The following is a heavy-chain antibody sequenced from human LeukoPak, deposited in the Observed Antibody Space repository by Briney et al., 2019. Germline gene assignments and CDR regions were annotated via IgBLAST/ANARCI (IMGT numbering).Heavy chain of an antibody. Sequence: SETLCLTCTVSVGSISGYYWTWVRQPAGKGLEWGGRVYSSGTAYYNPSLESRVTISLDTINKQFSLRMTSMTAADTAVYYCASGTDMTILTGYYSFEYWSPGTLVPVSA. CDR2: VYSSGTA. CDR1: VGSISGYY. D-gene: IGHD3-9*01. J-gene: IGHJ4*02. V-gene: IGHV4-4*07. CDR3: ASGTDMTILTGYYSFEY.